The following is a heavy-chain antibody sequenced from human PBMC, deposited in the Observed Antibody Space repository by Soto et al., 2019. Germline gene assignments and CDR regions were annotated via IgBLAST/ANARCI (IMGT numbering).Heavy chain of an antibody. D-gene: IGHD6-13*01. V-gene: IGHV3-21*01. Sequence: EVQLVESGGGLVKPGGSLRLSCAASGFNFSSYSMNWVRQAPGKGLEWVSSISRSSSNIYYVDSEKGRFTISRDNAKNSLYLQMNSLRAEDTAVYDCARDLKVAAAGTGYYYYGMDVWGQGTTVTVSS. CDR1: GFNFSSYS. CDR3: ARDLKVAAAGTGYYYYGMDV. CDR2: ISRSSSNI. J-gene: IGHJ6*02.